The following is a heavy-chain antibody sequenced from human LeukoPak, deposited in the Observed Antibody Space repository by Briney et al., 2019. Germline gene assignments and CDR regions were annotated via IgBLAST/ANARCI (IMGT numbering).Heavy chain of an antibody. V-gene: IGHV3-23*01. J-gene: IGHJ4*02. CDR1: GFTFRDYV. CDR3: AKATYYYDRSGYYSGFGFDY. CDR2: VSGSGGHT. Sequence: GGSLRLSCAASGFTFRDYVMNWVRQAPGKGPEWVSGVSGSGGHTYYADSMKGRFTISRDNSKNTLYLQMNSLRAEDTAVYYSAKATYYYDRSGYYSGFGFDYWGQGTLVTVSS. D-gene: IGHD3-22*01.